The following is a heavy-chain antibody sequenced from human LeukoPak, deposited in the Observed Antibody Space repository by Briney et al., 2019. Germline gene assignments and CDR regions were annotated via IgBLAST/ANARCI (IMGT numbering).Heavy chain of an antibody. CDR3: AKEADSGWYMGPWDY. D-gene: IGHD6-19*01. CDR2: ISSSSSYI. Sequence: GGSLRLSCAASGFTFSSYSMNWVRQAPGKGLEWVSSISSSSSYIYYADSVKGRFTISRDNAKNSLYLQMNSLRAEDTAVYYCAKEADSGWYMGPWDYWGQGTLVTVSS. CDR1: GFTFSSYS. V-gene: IGHV3-21*04. J-gene: IGHJ4*02.